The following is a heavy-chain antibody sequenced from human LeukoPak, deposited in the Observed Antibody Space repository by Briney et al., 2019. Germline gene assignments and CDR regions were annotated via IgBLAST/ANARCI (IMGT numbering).Heavy chain of an antibody. J-gene: IGHJ4*02. CDR1: GFTFTSSA. CDR2: INPSGGST. CDR3: ARDKYYDFWSGYWHAYDY. Sequence: VASVKVSCKASGFTFTSSAVHWVGQAPGQGLEWMGIINPSGGSTSYAQKFQGRVTMTRDTSTSTVYMELSSLRSEDTAVYYCARDKYYDFWSGYWHAYDYWGQGTLVTVSS. V-gene: IGHV1-46*01. D-gene: IGHD3-3*01.